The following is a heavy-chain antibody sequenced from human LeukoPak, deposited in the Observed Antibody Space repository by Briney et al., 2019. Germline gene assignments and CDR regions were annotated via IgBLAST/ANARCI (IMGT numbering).Heavy chain of an antibody. D-gene: IGHD6-19*01. CDR1: GYTFTSYY. J-gene: IGHJ4*02. Sequence: GASVKVSCKASGYTFTSYYMHWVRQAPGQGLEWMGVMNPSVGSTSYAQKFQGRVTMTRDTSTSTAYMELSGLTSEDTAVYYCARSSPRARGWYPLGYWGQGTLVTVSS. V-gene: IGHV1-46*01. CDR3: ARSSPRARGWYPLGY. CDR2: MNPSVGST.